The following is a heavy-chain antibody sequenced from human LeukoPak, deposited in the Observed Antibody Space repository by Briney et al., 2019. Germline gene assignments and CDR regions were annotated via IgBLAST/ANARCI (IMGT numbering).Heavy chain of an antibody. CDR1: GYTFTGYY. V-gene: IGHV1-2*06. D-gene: IGHD2-8*01. CDR3: ARDAAVSADY. CDR2: NDPKTGAT. Sequence: ASVKVSCKASGYTFTGYYIHWVRQAPGQGLEWMGRNDPKTGATVSAQKFRGRVTMTRDTSISTAYMDLTSLISDDTALYYCARDAAVSADYWGQGTLVSVSS. J-gene: IGHJ4*02.